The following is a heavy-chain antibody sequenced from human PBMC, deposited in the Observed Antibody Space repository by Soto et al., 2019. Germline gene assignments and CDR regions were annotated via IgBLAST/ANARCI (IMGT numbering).Heavy chain of an antibody. J-gene: IGHJ4*02. D-gene: IGHD6-19*01. CDR3: AAAVIEVAGDFDY. Sequence: SVKVSCKTSGFTFSNSAVQWVRQPRGQRLEWMGWIVVGSGHPNLAQTFQDRVTLTRDMSTGTAYMELSSLRSEDTAVYYCAAAVIEVAGDFDYWGQGTQVTVSS. V-gene: IGHV1-58*01. CDR2: IVVGSGHP. CDR1: GFTFSNSA.